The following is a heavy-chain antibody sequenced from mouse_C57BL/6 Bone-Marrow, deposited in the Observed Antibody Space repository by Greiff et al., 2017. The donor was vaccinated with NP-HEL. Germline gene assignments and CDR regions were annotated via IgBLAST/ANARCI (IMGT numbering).Heavy chain of an antibody. CDR3: ARGATVVAHYFDY. CDR2: INPSSGYT. Sequence: VQLQQSGAELARPGASVKMSCKASGYTFTSYTMHWVKQRPGQGLEWIGYINPSSGYTKYNQKFKDKATLTADKSSSTAYMQLSSLTSEDSAVYYCARGATVVAHYFDYWGQGTTLTVSS. V-gene: IGHV1-4*01. CDR1: GYTFTSYT. J-gene: IGHJ2*01. D-gene: IGHD1-1*01.